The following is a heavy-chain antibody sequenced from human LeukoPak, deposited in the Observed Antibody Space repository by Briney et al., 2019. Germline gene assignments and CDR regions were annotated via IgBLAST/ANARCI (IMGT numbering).Heavy chain of an antibody. CDR3: ARGQLYYYDGSGGRTYTDY. Sequence: GGSLRLSCAASGFTFSSYSMNWVRQAPGKGLEWVSYISSSSSTIYYADSVKGRFTISRDNAKNSLYLQMNSLRAEDTAVYYCARGQLYYYDGSGGRTYTDYWGQGTLVTVSS. V-gene: IGHV3-48*01. CDR1: GFTFSSYS. J-gene: IGHJ4*02. CDR2: ISSSSSTI. D-gene: IGHD3-22*01.